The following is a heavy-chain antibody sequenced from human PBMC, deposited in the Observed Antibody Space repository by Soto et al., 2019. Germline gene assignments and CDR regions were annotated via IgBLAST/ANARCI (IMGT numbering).Heavy chain of an antibody. CDR2: IYATGTT. CDR1: GASISGFY. Sequence: PSETLSLTCTVSGASISGFYWSWIRKAAGKGLEWIGRIYATGTTDYNPSLKSRVMMSVDTSKKQFSLKLRSVTAADTAVYYCVRDGTKTLRDWFDPWGQGISVTVSS. J-gene: IGHJ5*02. CDR3: VRDGTKTLRDWFDP. V-gene: IGHV4-4*07. D-gene: IGHD1-1*01.